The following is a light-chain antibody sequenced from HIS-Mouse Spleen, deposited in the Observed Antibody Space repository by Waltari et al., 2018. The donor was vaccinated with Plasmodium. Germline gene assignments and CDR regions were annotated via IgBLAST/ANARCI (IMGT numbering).Light chain of an antibody. Sequence: DIQMTQSPSSLSASVGDRVTITCRASQSISSYLNWYQQKPGKAPKLLSYAASSLQSGVPSRFSGSGSRTDFTLTISSLQPEDFATYYCQQSYSTWTFGQGTKVEIK. CDR1: QSISSY. J-gene: IGKJ1*01. V-gene: IGKV1-39*01. CDR3: QQSYSTWT. CDR2: AAS.